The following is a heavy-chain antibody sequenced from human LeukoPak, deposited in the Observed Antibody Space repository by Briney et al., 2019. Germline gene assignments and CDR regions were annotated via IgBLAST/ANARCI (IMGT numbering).Heavy chain of an antibody. CDR3: ARSCISTTCLFDF. CDR1: GFSFSGFW. CDR2: IDIDGRGT. J-gene: IGHJ2*01. Sequence: GGSLRLSCAASGFSFSGFWMHWVRQAPGKGLRWVSHIDIDGRGTTYVDSVKGRFTISRDNAKNTLYLQMNSLRAEDTAVYYCARSCISTTCLFDFWGRGTLVTVSS. D-gene: IGHD2-2*01. V-gene: IGHV3-74*01.